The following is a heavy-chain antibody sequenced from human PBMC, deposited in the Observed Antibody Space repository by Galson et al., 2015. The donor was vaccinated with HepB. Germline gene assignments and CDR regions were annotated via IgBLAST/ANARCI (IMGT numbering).Heavy chain of an antibody. CDR2: TIPFFGEA. CDR1: GGTFNNYA. CDR3: AREHYYDSGTYLSRQDAFDI. V-gene: IGHV1-69*13. D-gene: IGHD3-22*01. Sequence: SVKVSCKASGGTFNNYAINWVRQAPGQGLEWMGGTIPFFGEAAYAQRFQGRVTITADESTRTAYMELSSLRSEDTAVYYCAREHYYDSGTYLSRQDAFDIWGQGTMVTVSS. J-gene: IGHJ3*02.